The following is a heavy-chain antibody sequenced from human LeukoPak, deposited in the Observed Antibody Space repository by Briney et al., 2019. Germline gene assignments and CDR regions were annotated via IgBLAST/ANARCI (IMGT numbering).Heavy chain of an antibody. CDR2: INHSGST. Sequence: SETLSLTCPVSGYSISSGYYWSWIRQPPGKGLEWIGEINHSGSTNYNPSLKSRVTISVDTSKNQFSLKLSSVTAADTAVYYCARGLRYNWNPYYYYHYMDVWGKGTTVTVSS. D-gene: IGHD1-20*01. CDR3: ARGLRYNWNPYYYYHYMDV. J-gene: IGHJ6*03. V-gene: IGHV4-34*01. CDR1: GYSISSGYY.